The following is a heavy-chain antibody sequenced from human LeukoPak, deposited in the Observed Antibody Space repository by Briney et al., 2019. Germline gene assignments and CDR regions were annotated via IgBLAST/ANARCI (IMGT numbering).Heavy chain of an antibody. V-gene: IGHV4-38-2*01. CDR2: IYHSGST. D-gene: IGHD6-19*01. CDR3: ARPKNLGSSAWYPLFDY. J-gene: IGHJ4*02. Sequence: PSETLSLTCAVSGCSISSGYYWGWIRQPPGKGLEWIGSIYHSGSTYYNPSLKSRVTISVDTSKNQFSLKLSSVTAADTAVYYCARPKNLGSSAWYPLFDYWGQGTLVTVSS. CDR1: GCSISSGYY.